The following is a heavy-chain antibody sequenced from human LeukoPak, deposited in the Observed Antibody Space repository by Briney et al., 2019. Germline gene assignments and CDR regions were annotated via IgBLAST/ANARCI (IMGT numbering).Heavy chain of an antibody. Sequence: SETLSLTCTVSGGSISSGSYYWGWIRQPPGKGLEWIGSIYYSGSTYYNPSLKSRVTISVDTSKNQFSLRLSSVTAADTAVYYCARHKALTTFWGQGTLVTVSS. D-gene: IGHD2/OR15-2a*01. V-gene: IGHV4-39*01. CDR1: GGSISSGSYY. CDR3: ARHKALTTF. J-gene: IGHJ4*02. CDR2: IYYSGST.